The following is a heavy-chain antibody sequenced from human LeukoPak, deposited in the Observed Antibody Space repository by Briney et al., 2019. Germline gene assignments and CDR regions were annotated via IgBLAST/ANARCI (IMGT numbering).Heavy chain of an antibody. CDR2: ISSSSSYI. CDR3: AEDCSSTSCPGALPKYMDV. CDR1: GFTFSSYS. V-gene: IGHV3-21*01. J-gene: IGHJ6*03. Sequence: PGGSLRLSCAASGFTFSSYSMNWARQAPGKGLEWVSSISSSSSYIHYADSVKGRFTISRDNAKNSLYLQMNSLRAEDTAVYYCAEDCSSTSCPGALPKYMDVWGKGTTVTVSS. D-gene: IGHD2-2*01.